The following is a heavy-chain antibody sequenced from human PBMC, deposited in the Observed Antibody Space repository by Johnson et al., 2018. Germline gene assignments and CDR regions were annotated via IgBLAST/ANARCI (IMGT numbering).Heavy chain of an antibody. Sequence: VQLVESGGELVQRGGSLRLSCAASGFTSRNYWMSWVRQAPGKGLEWVANMNQDGSETYYVDAVKGRFTISRDNAKNSLYLQMNSLRADDTAVYYGARGRDFYGSGLDAFDMWGQGTMVTVSS. CDR1: GFTSRNYW. CDR2: MNQDGSET. V-gene: IGHV3-7*01. J-gene: IGHJ3*02. CDR3: ARGRDFYGSGLDAFDM. D-gene: IGHD3-10*01.